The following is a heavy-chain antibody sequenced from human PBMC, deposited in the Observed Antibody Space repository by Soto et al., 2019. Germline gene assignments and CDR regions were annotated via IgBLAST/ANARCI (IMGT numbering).Heavy chain of an antibody. V-gene: IGHV4-39*01. J-gene: IGHJ4*02. CDR3: ERHLGSGSCFDY. CDR1: GGSTSSSSYY. Sequence: PSETLSLTCSVSGGSTSSSSYYWVWIRQPPGKGLEWIGSIYYSGRTYYTPSLKSRVTISVDTSKNQFSLKLSSVTAADTAVYYCERHLGSGSCFDYWGQGTLVTVSS. D-gene: IGHD3-10*01. CDR2: IYYSGRT.